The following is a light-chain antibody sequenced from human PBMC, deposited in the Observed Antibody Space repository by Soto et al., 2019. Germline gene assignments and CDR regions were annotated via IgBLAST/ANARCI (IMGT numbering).Light chain of an antibody. V-gene: IGLV2-8*01. CDR1: SSDVGAYDY. CDR2: EVT. Sequence: QSALTQPPSASGSPGQSVTISCTGTSSDVGAYDYVSWYQQHPGEAPKLMIYEVTKRPSGVPDRFSGSKSGNTASLTVSGLQTEDEADYYCSSFANSNNFGFGTGTKLTVL. J-gene: IGLJ1*01. CDR3: SSFANSNNFG.